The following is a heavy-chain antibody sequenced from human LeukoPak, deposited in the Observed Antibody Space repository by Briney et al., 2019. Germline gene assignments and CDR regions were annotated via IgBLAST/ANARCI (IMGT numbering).Heavy chain of an antibody. D-gene: IGHD3-16*02. CDR1: GYTFTSYG. CDR2: ISAYNGNT. J-gene: IGHJ4*02. Sequence: ASVRVSCKASGYTFTSYGISWVRQAPGQGLEWMGWISAYNGNTNYAQKLQGRVTMTTDTSTSTAYMELRSLRSDDTAVYYCARAAFGGVIVKGDADYWGQGTLVTVSS. CDR3: ARAAFGGVIVKGDADY. V-gene: IGHV1-18*01.